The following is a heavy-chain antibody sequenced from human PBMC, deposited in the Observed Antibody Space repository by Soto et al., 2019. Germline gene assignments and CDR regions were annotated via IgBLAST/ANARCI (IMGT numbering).Heavy chain of an antibody. J-gene: IGHJ4*02. CDR1: GGSFSGYY. CDR3: AALGPSIAAAGNFEY. Sequence: SETLSLTCAVYGGSFSGYYWSWISKPPGKGLEWIGEINHSGSTNYNPSLKSRVTISVDTSKNQFSLKLSSVTAADTAVYYCAALGPSIAAAGNFEYRGQGTLVTVSS. CDR2: INHSGST. D-gene: IGHD6-13*01. V-gene: IGHV4-34*01.